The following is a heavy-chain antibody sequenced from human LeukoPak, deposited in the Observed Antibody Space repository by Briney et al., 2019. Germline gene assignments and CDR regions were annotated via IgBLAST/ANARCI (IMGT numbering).Heavy chain of an antibody. J-gene: IGHJ3*02. D-gene: IGHD5/OR15-5a*01. Sequence: PGGSLRLSCAASGFTFDDYAMHWVRQAPGKGLEWVSSISWNSGTIDYAVSVKGRFTISRDNAKNSLYLQMNSLRAEDTALYYCAKDGYSVSFRSDAFDIWGQGTMVTVSS. CDR1: GFTFDDYA. CDR2: ISWNSGTI. CDR3: AKDGYSVSFRSDAFDI. V-gene: IGHV3-9*01.